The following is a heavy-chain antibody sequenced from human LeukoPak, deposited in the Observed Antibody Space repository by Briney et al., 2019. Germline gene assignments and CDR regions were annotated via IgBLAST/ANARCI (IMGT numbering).Heavy chain of an antibody. CDR1: GFTFSSYS. J-gene: IGHJ6*03. D-gene: IGHD3-10*01. CDR3: ARGGSAARDYYYYMDV. CDR2: ISSSSSTI. Sequence: GGSLRLSCAASGFTFSSYSMNWVRQAPGKGLEWVSYISSSSSTIYYADSVKGRFTISRDNAKNSLYLQTNSLRAEDTAVYYCARGGSAARDYYYYMDVWGKGTTVTVSS. V-gene: IGHV3-48*01.